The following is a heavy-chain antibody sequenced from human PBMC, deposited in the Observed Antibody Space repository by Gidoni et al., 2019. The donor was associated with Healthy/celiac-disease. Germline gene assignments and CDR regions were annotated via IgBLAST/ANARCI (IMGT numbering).Heavy chain of an antibody. D-gene: IGHD3-10*01. Sequence: QVQLQESGPGLVKPSETLSLTCTVSGRSITSYYWRWIRQPPGKGLEWIGYIYYSGSTNYNPSLKSRVTISVDTSKSQFSLKLSSVTAADTAVYYCARDLKGRGRLDYWGQGTLVTVSS. CDR3: ARDLKGRGRLDY. V-gene: IGHV4-59*01. CDR2: IYYSGST. CDR1: GRSITSYY. J-gene: IGHJ4*02.